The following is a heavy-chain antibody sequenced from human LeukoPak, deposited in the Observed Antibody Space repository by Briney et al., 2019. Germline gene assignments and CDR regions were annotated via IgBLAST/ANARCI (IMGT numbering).Heavy chain of an antibody. Sequence: PGGSLRLSCAVSRLTFSSYSMNWVRQAPGKGLEGVSYISSGSSTMYYTDSVKGRFTISRDNAKSSLYLQMNSLRAEDTAVYYCASNKGYCSGGSCYWNWFDPWGQGTLVTVSS. D-gene: IGHD2-15*01. V-gene: IGHV3-48*01. CDR1: RLTFSSYS. CDR3: ASNKGYCSGGSCYWNWFDP. CDR2: ISSGSSTM. J-gene: IGHJ5*02.